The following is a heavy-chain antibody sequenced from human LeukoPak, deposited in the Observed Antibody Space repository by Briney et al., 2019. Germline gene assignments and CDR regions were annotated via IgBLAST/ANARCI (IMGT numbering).Heavy chain of an antibody. CDR2: IYHSGST. D-gene: IGHD3-22*01. CDR3: ARGYYDSSGYPNHFDY. V-gene: IGHV4-4*02. CDR1: GGSISSSNW. Sequence: SGTLSLTCAVSGGSISSSNWWSWVRQPPGKGLEWIGEIYHSGSTNYNPSLKSRVTISVDKSKNQFSLKLSSMTAADTAVYYCARGYYDSSGYPNHFDYWGQGTLVTVSS. J-gene: IGHJ4*02.